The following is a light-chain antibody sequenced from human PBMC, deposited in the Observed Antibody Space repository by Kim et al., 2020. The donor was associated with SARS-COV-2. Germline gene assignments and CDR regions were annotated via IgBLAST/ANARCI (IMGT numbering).Light chain of an antibody. J-gene: IGKJ1*01. CDR3: QHYNHLPRGT. Sequence: EIAMTQSPATLSMSPGDKATLSCRASQSVGRNLAWYQQRPGQAPRVLIYGSSNRAPGIPARFSATGSGTDFILTISNLQSEDFAVYYCQHYNHLPRGTFCQGTKVDIK. CDR1: QSVGRN. CDR2: GSS. V-gene: IGKV3-15*01.